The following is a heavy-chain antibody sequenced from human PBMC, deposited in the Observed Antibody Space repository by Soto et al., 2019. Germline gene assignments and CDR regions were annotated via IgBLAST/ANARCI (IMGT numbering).Heavy chain of an antibody. D-gene: IGHD6-19*01. CDR1: GFTFSSYA. J-gene: IGHJ6*02. CDR3: AIQPYSSGWSSLGYYYGMDV. CDR2: ISGSGGST. V-gene: IGHV3-23*01. Sequence: EVQLLESGGGLVQPGGSLRLSCAASGFTFSSYAMSWVRQAPGKGLEWVSAISGSGGSTYYADSVKGRFTISRDNSKNTLYLQMNSLRAEDTAVYYCAIQPYSSGWSSLGYYYGMDVWGQGTTVTVSS.